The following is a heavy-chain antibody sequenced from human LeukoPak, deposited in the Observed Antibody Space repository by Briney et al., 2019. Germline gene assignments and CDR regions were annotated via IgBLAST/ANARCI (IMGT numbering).Heavy chain of an antibody. CDR2: LYNGGTT. V-gene: IGHV3-53*01. CDR3: AREPGTDYRKYYFDY. CDR1: GFTVSSYY. Sequence: GGSLRLSCAASGFTVSSYYMSRVRQAPDMGLEWVSVLYNGGTTYYADSVKGRFTISRDNSKNTVYLQMDSLRAEDTAVYYCAREPGTDYRKYYFDYWGQGTLVTVSS. J-gene: IGHJ4*02. D-gene: IGHD3/OR15-3a*01.